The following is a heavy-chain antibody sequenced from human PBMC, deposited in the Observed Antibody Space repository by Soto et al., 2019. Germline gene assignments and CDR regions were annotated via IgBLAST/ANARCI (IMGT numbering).Heavy chain of an antibody. J-gene: IGHJ6*02. CDR2: IYSGGST. CDR1: GFTVSSNY. V-gene: IGHV3-53*01. D-gene: IGHD2-15*01. CDR3: ARSGSSCDYSYYGIDV. Sequence: PGGSLRLSCAASGFTVSSNYMSWVRQAPGKGLEWVSVIYSGGSTYYADSVKGRFTISRDNSKNTLYLQMNSLRAEDTAVYYCARSGSSCDYSYYGIDVWGQGTMVTVSS.